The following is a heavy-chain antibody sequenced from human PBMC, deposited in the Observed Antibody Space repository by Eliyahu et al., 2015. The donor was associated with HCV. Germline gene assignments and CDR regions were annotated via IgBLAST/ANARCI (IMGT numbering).Heavy chain of an antibody. CDR1: GFTXRNLG. CDR3: GRDVWESPDGFDI. V-gene: IGHV3-33*01. Sequence: QVHLVESGGGXVQPGRSLRLSXAASGFTXRNLGMXWVRQAPGKGLGXVASIWSDGRNKYFADSVRGRFTISRDNSKNTLYLEMNSLRAEDTALYYCGRDVWESPDGFDIWSQGTMVTVSS. D-gene: IGHD1-26*01. CDR2: IWSDGRNK. J-gene: IGHJ3*02.